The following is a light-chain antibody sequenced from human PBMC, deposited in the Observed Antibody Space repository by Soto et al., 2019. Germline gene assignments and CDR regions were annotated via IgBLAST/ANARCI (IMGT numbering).Light chain of an antibody. J-gene: IGKJ4*02. CDR1: QGISNY. Sequence: DIQMTQSPSAMSASVGDRITITCRASQGISNYLAWFQQKPGKVPKRLIYDVSSLQSGVPSRFSGSGSGTEFSPTISSLQTEDCATYYCLQHNSNPLTFGGGTKVEIK. V-gene: IGKV1-17*03. CDR2: DVS. CDR3: LQHNSNPLT.